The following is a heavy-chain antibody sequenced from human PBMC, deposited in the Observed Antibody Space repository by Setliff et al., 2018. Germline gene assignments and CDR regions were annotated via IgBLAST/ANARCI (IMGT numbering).Heavy chain of an antibody. Sequence: KPSETLSLTCTASDDSFTSSRYYWGWIRQPPGSGLEWIGSISYSGTTYYNASVESRVTISIDTSRNQFSLELRSVTVADTATYYCVRPGGTTVVARHFDYWGSGILVTVSS. CDR3: VRPGGTTVVARHFDY. CDR2: ISYSGTT. V-gene: IGHV4-39*01. CDR1: DDSFTSSRYY. D-gene: IGHD2-15*01. J-gene: IGHJ4*01.